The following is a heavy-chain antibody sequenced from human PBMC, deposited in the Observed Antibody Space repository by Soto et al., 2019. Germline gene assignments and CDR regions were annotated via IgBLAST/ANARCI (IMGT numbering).Heavy chain of an antibody. V-gene: IGHV1-69*13. CDR1: GGTFSNHA. CDR2: IIPLSGTT. CDR3: ARGTDRSGFYIFDY. D-gene: IGHD3-22*01. J-gene: IGHJ4*02. Sequence: SVKVSCKASGGTFSNHAISWVRQAPGQGPEWMGGIIPLSGTTNYAQKFQGRVTITADESMTTAYMELSSLRYGDTAVYYCARGTDRSGFYIFDYWGQGTLVTVYS.